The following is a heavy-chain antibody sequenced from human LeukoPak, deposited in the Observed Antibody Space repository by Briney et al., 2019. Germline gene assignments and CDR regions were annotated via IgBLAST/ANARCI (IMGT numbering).Heavy chain of an antibody. Sequence: SVKVSCKASGFTFTSSAVQWVRQARGQRLEWIGWIVVGSGNTNYAQKFQERVTISRDMSTSTAYMELSSLRSEDTAVYYCAAKVGEGWFDPWGQGTLVTVSS. V-gene: IGHV1-58*01. CDR3: AAKVGEGWFDP. CDR1: GFTFTSSA. D-gene: IGHD4-17*01. CDR2: IVVGSGNT. J-gene: IGHJ5*02.